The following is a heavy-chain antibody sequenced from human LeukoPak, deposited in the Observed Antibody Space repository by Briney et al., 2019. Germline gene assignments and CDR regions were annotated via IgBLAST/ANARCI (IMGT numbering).Heavy chain of an antibody. V-gene: IGHV3-30*18. D-gene: IGHD6-19*01. CDR2: ILYDGSKE. J-gene: IGHJ4*02. CDR3: AKEQSSGWYRVADH. CDR1: GFTSSSAG. Sequence: PGGSLRLSCAASGFTSSSAGMHWVRQAPGKGLEWVAVILYDGSKEYYPDSVKGRFTISRDNSKDTLYLQMNSLRVEDTAVYYCAKEQSSGWYRVADHWGQGTLVTVSS.